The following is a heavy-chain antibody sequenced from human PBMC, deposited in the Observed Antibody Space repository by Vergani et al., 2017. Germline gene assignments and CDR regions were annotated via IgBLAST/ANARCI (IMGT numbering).Heavy chain of an antibody. CDR2: IYYSGST. CDR3: ARRRGWELSY. D-gene: IGHD1-26*01. V-gene: IGHV4-39*01. J-gene: IGHJ4*02. Sequence: QLQLQESGPGLVKPSETLSLTCTVSGGSISSSSYYWGWIRQPPGKGLEWIGSIYYSGSTYYNTSLKSRVTISVDTSKNQFSLKPSSVTAADTAVYYCARRRGWELSYGGQGTLVTVSS. CDR1: GGSISSSSYY.